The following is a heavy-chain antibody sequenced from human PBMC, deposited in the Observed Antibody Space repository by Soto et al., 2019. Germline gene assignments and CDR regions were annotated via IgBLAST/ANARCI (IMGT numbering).Heavy chain of an antibody. Sequence: EVQLVESGGGLVKPGGSLRLSCAASGFTFSNAWMNWVRQAPGKGLEWVGRIKSKTDGGTTDYAAPVKGRFTISRDDSKNTLYLQMNSLKTEDTAVYYCTTDPLYDSSGYYLKDCYGMDVWGQGTTVTVSS. J-gene: IGHJ6*02. CDR1: GFTFSNAW. V-gene: IGHV3-15*07. CDR2: IKSKTDGGTT. CDR3: TTDPLYDSSGYYLKDCYGMDV. D-gene: IGHD3-22*01.